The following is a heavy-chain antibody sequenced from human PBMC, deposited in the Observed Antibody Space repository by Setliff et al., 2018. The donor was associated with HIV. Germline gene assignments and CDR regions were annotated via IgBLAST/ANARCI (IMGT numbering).Heavy chain of an antibody. CDR3: AKTPSSGWYSLYLDY. Sequence: LRLSCAAFGFSFSKYSMSWVRQAPGKGLEWVANIKEDGSATYYVESVRGRFTISRDNSKNTLYLQMNSLRAEDTAVYYCAKTPSSGWYSLYLDYWGQGTLVTVSS. CDR2: IKEDGSAT. V-gene: IGHV3-7*01. J-gene: IGHJ4*02. CDR1: GFSFSKYS. D-gene: IGHD6-19*01.